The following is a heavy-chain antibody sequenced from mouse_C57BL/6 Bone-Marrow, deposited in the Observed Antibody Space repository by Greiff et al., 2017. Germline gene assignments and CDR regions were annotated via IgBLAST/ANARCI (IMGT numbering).Heavy chain of an antibody. V-gene: IGHV3-1*01. CDR1: GYSITSGYD. CDR2: ISYSGST. CDR3: ARGHCSSYTWFAY. Sequence: EVKLMESGPGMVKPSQSLSLTCTVTGYSITSGYDWHWIRHFPGNKLEWMGYISYSGSTNYNPSLKSRISITLDTSKNHFFLKLNSVTTEDTATYYCARGHCSSYTWFAYWGQGTLVTVSA. J-gene: IGHJ3*01. D-gene: IGHD1-1*01.